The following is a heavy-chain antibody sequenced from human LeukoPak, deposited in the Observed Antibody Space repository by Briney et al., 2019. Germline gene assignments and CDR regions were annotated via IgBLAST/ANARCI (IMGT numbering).Heavy chain of an antibody. J-gene: IGHJ6*02. CDR1: GYTFTSYD. CDR3: ARKRLLWFGELLYIPYYYYGMDV. V-gene: IGHV1-8*01. Sequence: ASVKVSCKASGYTFTSYDINWVRQATGRGLEWMGRMNPTSGNTGYAQKFQGRVTMTRNTSISTAYMELSSLRSEDTAVYYCARKRLLWFGELLYIPYYYYGMDVWGQGTTVTVSS. D-gene: IGHD3-10*01. CDR2: MNPTSGNT.